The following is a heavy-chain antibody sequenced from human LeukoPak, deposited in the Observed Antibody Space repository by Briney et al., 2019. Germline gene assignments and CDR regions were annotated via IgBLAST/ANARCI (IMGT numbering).Heavy chain of an antibody. Sequence: GGSLRLSCAASGFTFSSYEMNWVRQAPGKGLEWVSYISSTGSNIYYADSVKGRFTISRDNTKNSLHLQMNSLRVEDTAVYYCARYHYGDLDYLDYWGQGTLVTVSS. CDR1: GFTFSSYE. D-gene: IGHD4-17*01. V-gene: IGHV3-48*03. CDR3: ARYHYGDLDYLDY. J-gene: IGHJ4*02. CDR2: ISSTGSNI.